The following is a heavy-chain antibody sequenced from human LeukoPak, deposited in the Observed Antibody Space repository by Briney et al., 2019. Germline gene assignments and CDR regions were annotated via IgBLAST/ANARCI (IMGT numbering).Heavy chain of an antibody. Sequence: ASVKVSCKASGYTFTSYGISWVRQAPGQGLEWMGWISAYNGNTNYAQKLQGRVTMTTDTSTSTAYMELRSPRSDDTAVYYCARGRIAAGTVGVVSAFWGQGTLVTVSS. CDR2: ISAYNGNT. D-gene: IGHD6-13*01. CDR3: ARGRIAAGTVGVVSAF. J-gene: IGHJ4*02. CDR1: GYTFTSYG. V-gene: IGHV1-18*01.